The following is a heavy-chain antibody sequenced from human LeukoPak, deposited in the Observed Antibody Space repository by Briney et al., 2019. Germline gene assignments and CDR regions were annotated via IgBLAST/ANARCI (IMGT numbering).Heavy chain of an antibody. CDR1: GGSISSSSYY. CDR2: IYYSGST. D-gene: IGHD2-2*01. J-gene: IGHJ6*03. Sequence: PSETLSLTCTVSGGSISSSSYYWGWIRQPPGKGLEWIVSIYYSGSTYYNPSLKSRVTISVDTSKNQFSLKLSSVTAADTAVYYCARNAPVVVPAKQPLYYYYYMDGWGKGTTVTVSS. CDR3: ARNAPVVVPAKQPLYYYYYMDG. V-gene: IGHV4-39*07.